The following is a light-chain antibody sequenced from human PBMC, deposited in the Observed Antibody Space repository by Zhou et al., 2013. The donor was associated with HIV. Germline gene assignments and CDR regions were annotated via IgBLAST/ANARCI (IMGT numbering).Light chain of an antibody. CDR3: QQGYSVPLS. CDR1: QGISSY. V-gene: IGKV1-9*01. J-gene: IGKJ4*01. Sequence: DIQLTQSPSFLSASVGDRVTITCRASQGISSYLAWYQQKPGNAPKLLIYAASSLQRGVPSRFSGSRSGTDFTLTINSLRPEDSATYYCQQGYSVPLSFGGGTK. CDR2: AAS.